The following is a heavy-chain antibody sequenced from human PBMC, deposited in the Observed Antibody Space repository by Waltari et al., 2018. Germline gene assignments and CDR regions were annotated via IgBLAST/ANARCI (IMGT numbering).Heavy chain of an antibody. CDR1: GGSISSYY. Sequence: QVQLQESGPGLVKPSETLSLTCTVPGGSISSYYWSRIRPPPGKGLEWIGYIYYSGSTNYNPSLKSRVTISVDTSKNQFSLKLSSVTAADTAVYYCASNHCSGGSCYSDYWGQGTLVTVSS. D-gene: IGHD2-15*01. CDR3: ASNHCSGGSCYSDY. J-gene: IGHJ4*02. CDR2: IYYSGST. V-gene: IGHV4-59*01.